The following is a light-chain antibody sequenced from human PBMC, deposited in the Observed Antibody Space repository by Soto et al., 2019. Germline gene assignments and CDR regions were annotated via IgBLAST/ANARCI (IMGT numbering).Light chain of an antibody. J-gene: IGKJ1*01. CDR3: QHYGSSVTWT. CDR1: QSVTSNY. CDR2: AES. Sequence: EVVLTQSPGTVSLSPGERATLSCRASQSVTSNYLAWYQQKPGQAPRLLIYAESSRATGIPDRFSGSGSGTDFTLSISRLESEDFAVYYRQHYGSSVTWTFGQGTKVEIK. V-gene: IGKV3-20*01.